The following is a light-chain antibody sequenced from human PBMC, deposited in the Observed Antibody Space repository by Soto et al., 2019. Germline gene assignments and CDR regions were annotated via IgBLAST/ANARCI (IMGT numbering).Light chain of an antibody. J-gene: IGLJ2*01. CDR3: SSYTNISTVL. Sequence: QSVLTQPASVSGSPGQSITISCTGTSSDVGGYNYVCWYQQHPGKAPKLIIYDVTNRPSGVSNRFSGSKSGNTASLSISGLQAEDEADYYCSSYTNISTVLFGGGTKLTVL. CDR2: DVT. CDR1: SSDVGGYNY. V-gene: IGLV2-14*01.